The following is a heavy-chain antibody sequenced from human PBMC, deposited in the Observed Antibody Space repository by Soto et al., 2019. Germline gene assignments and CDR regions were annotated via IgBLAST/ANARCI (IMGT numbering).Heavy chain of an antibody. CDR3: ARDQGTVANYYYYFMDV. CDR2: ISSSSSYI. V-gene: IGHV3-21*01. D-gene: IGHD4-17*01. CDR1: GFTFSSYS. Sequence: PGESLKISCAASGFTFSSYSMNWVRQAPGKGLEWVSSISSSSSYIYYADSVKGRFTISRDNAKNSLYLQMNSLRAEDTAVYYCARDQGTVANYYYYFMDVWGKGTTVTVSS. J-gene: IGHJ6*03.